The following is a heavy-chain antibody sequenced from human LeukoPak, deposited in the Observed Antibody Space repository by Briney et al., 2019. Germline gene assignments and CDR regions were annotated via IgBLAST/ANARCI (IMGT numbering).Heavy chain of an antibody. CDR2: IYPGDSDT. Sequence: GESLKISCKGSGYSFTSYWISWVRQMPGKGLEWMGIIYPGDSDTRYSPSFQGQVTISADKSISTAYLQWSSLKASDTAMYYCARYEYCSSTSCYSNWFDPWGQGTLVTVSS. V-gene: IGHV5-51*01. CDR1: GYSFTSYW. D-gene: IGHD2-2*01. CDR3: ARYEYCSSTSCYSNWFDP. J-gene: IGHJ5*02.